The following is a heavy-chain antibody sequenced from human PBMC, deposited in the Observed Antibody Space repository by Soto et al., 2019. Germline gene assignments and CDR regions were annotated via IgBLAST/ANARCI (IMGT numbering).Heavy chain of an antibody. J-gene: IGHJ2*01. CDR1: GGSISSGDYY. Sequence: QVQLQESGPGLVKPSQTLSLTCTVSGGSISSGDYYWSWIRQPPGKGLEWIGYINYSGSTYYNPSLKRRVTIAVYTSKNQSSLKRSSVTAADTAVYYCARARRPSCSSGYYYSRYFDLWGRGTLVTVSS. V-gene: IGHV4-30-4*01. CDR2: INYSGST. CDR3: ARARRPSCSSGYYYSRYFDL. D-gene: IGHD3-22*01.